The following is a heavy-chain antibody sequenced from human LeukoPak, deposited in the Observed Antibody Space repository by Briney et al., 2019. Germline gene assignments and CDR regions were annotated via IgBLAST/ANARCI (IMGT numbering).Heavy chain of an antibody. D-gene: IGHD5-18*01. CDR2: IYSTGST. CDR1: GGSISSYY. Sequence: SETLSLTCTVPGGSISSYYWTWIRQPPGKGLEWIGHIYSTGSTVYNPSLKSRVTISIDGSKNQFSLKLSSVTAADTAVYSCARLKGTAMVDYWGQGTLVTVSS. J-gene: IGHJ4*02. V-gene: IGHV4-59*13. CDR3: ARLKGTAMVDY.